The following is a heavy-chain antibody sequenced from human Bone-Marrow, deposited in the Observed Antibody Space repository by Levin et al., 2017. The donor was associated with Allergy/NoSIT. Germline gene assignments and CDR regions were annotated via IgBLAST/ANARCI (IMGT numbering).Heavy chain of an antibody. V-gene: IGHV3-21*01. J-gene: IGHJ6*03. CDR3: AKYCSSTNHNLGLYYYYYYMDV. CDR1: GFTFSSYS. D-gene: IGHD2-2*01. Sequence: AGGSLRLSCAASGFTFSSYSMNWVRQAPGKGLEWVSSISSSSSYIYYADSVKGRFTISRDNAKNSLYLQMNSLRAEDTAVYYCAKYCSSTNHNLGLYYYYYYMDVWGKGTTVTVSS. CDR2: ISSSSSYI.